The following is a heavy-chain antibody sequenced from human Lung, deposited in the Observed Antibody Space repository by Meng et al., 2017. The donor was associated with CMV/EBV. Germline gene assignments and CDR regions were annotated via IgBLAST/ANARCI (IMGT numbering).Heavy chain of an antibody. J-gene: IGHJ4*02. CDR2: IYSGGSST. CDR3: AKPTVYCGGDCYSDFDY. Sequence: SCAASGFTFSSYAMSWVRQAPGKGLEWVSVIYSGGSSTYYADSVKGRFTISRDNSKNTLYLQMNSLRAEDTAVYYCAKPTVYCGGDCYSDFDYWXQGTXVTVSS. CDR1: GFTFSSYA. D-gene: IGHD2-21*01. V-gene: IGHV3-23*03.